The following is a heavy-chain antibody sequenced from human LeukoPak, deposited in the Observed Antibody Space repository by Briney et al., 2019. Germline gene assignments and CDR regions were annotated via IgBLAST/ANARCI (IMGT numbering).Heavy chain of an antibody. Sequence: TSVKVSCKPSGYTFTGYYMHWVRQAPGQGLEWMGWINPSSGGTNYPQKFQGRVTMTRDTSLSTAYMELSSLRSEDTAVYYCARASRIAVAAVDYWGQGTLVTVSS. CDR3: ARASRIAVAAVDY. D-gene: IGHD6-19*01. CDR2: INPSSGGT. J-gene: IGHJ4*02. CDR1: GYTFTGYY. V-gene: IGHV1-2*02.